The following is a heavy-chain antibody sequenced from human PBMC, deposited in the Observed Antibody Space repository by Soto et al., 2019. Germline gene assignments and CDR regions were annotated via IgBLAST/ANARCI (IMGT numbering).Heavy chain of an antibody. CDR1: GFTFSSYA. CDR2: ISGSGVST. J-gene: IGHJ4*02. D-gene: IGHD3-9*01. CDR3: AKEDILTGYYPYYFDD. Sequence: GGSLRLSCAASGFTFSSYAMTWVRQAPGKGLEWVSGISGSGVSTYYADSVKGRFTISRDNSKNTLYLQMNSLRAEDTAVYYCAKEDILTGYYPYYFDDWGQGTLVTVSS. V-gene: IGHV3-23*01.